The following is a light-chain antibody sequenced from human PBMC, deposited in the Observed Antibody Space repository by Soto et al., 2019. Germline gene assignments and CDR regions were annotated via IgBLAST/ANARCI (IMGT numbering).Light chain of an antibody. CDR2: GAS. CDR3: QQYNNWLTWT. Sequence: EIVMTQSLATPFVTPGERATLSCRASQSVSSNLAWYQQKPGQAPRLLIYGASTRATGIPARFSGSGSGTEFTLTISSLQSEDFAVYYCQQYNNWLTWTFGQGTKVDIK. CDR1: QSVSSN. V-gene: IGKV3-15*01. J-gene: IGKJ1*01.